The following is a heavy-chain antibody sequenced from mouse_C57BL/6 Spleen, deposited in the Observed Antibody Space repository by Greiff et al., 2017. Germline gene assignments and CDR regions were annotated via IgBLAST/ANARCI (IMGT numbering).Heavy chain of an antibody. CDR3: ARTGSSGYEDY. CDR2: INPNNGGT. J-gene: IGHJ2*01. CDR1: GYTFTDYY. V-gene: IGHV1-26*01. D-gene: IGHD3-2*02. Sequence: EVQLQQSGPELVKPGASVKISCKASGYTFTDYYMNWVKQSHGKSLEWIGDINPNNGGTSYNQKFKGKATLTVDKSSSTAYMELRSLTSEDSAVYYCARTGSSGYEDYWGQGTTLTVSS.